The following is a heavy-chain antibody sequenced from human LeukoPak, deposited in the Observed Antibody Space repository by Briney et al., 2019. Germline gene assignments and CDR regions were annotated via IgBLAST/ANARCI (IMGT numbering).Heavy chain of an antibody. D-gene: IGHD3-22*01. V-gene: IGHV1-18*01. J-gene: IGHJ6*02. CDR2: ISAYNGNT. CDR3: ARNYDSSGYYSGDYYYYGMDV. Sequence: ASVKVFCKASGYTFTSYGISWVRQAPGQGVEWMGWISAYNGNTNYAQKLQGRVTMTTDISTSTAYMELRSLRSDDTAVYYCARNYDSSGYYSGDYYYYGMDVWGQGTTVTVSS. CDR1: GYTFTSYG.